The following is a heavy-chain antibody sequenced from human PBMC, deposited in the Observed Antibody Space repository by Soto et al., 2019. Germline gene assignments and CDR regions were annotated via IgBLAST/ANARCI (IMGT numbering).Heavy chain of an antibody. V-gene: IGHV1-24*01. Sequence: ASVKVSCKVSGYTLTELSMHWVRQAPGKGLEWMGGFDPEDGETIYAQKFQGRVTMTEDTSTDTAYMELSSLRSEDTAVYYCATRTYYYDSSGYYYEYWGQGTLVTVSS. CDR2: FDPEDGET. CDR3: ATRTYYYDSSGYYYEY. J-gene: IGHJ4*02. D-gene: IGHD3-22*01. CDR1: GYTLTELS.